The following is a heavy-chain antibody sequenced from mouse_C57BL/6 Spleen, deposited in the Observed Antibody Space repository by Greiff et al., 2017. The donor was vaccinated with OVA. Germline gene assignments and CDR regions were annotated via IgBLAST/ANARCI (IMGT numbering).Heavy chain of an antibody. Sequence: VQLVESGAELVRPGTSVKMSCKASGYTFTNYWIGWAKQRPGHGLEWIGDIYPGGGYTNYNEKFKGKATLTADKSSSTAYMQFSSLTSEDSAIYYCARRGGYFDYWGQGTTLTVSS. J-gene: IGHJ2*01. CDR2: IYPGGGYT. CDR3: ARRGGYFDY. V-gene: IGHV1-63*01. CDR1: GYTFTNYW.